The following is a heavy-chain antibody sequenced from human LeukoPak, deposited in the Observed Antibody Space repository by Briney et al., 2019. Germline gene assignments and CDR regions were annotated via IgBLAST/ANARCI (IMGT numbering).Heavy chain of an antibody. J-gene: IGHJ5*02. CDR1: GGSFSGYY. CDR3: ARGDLIVVVVAATPAYWFDP. Sequence: SSETLSLTCAVYGGSFSGYYWSWIRQPPAKGLEWIGEINHSGSTNYNPSLKSRVTISVDTSKNQFSLKLSSVTAADTAVYYCARGDLIVVVVAATPAYWFDPWGQGTLVTVSS. CDR2: INHSGST. V-gene: IGHV4-34*01. D-gene: IGHD2-15*01.